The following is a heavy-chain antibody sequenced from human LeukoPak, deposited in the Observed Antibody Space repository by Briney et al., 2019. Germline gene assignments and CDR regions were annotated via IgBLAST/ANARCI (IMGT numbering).Heavy chain of an antibody. V-gene: IGHV3-48*03. J-gene: IGHJ6*04. CDR1: GFTFSSYE. CDR2: ISSSGSTI. D-gene: IGHD3-10*02. Sequence: GGSLRLSCAASGFTFSSYEMNWVRQAPGKGLEWVSYISSSGSTIYHADSLKGRFTISRDNAKNSLYLQMNSLRAEDTAVYYCAELGITMIGGVWGKGTTVTISS. CDR3: AELGITMIGGV.